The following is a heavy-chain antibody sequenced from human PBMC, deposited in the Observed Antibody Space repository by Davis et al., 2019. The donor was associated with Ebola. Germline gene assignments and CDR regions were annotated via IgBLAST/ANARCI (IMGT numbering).Heavy chain of an antibody. CDR2: ILPSGYKT. D-gene: IGHD6-19*01. CDR3: AREIGGSGWYSVDY. V-gene: IGHV3-23*01. Sequence: GESLMISCAASGFTFTNYAMDWVRQAPGKGLEWVSAILPSGYKTYYTDSVKGRFGISRDNSKNMLYLEMNSLRAEDTALYYCAREIGGSGWYSVDYWGQGTLVTVSS. CDR1: GFTFTNYA. J-gene: IGHJ4*02.